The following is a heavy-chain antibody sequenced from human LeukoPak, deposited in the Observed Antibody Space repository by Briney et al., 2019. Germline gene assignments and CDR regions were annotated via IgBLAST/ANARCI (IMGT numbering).Heavy chain of an antibody. J-gene: IGHJ5*02. CDR1: GVTFSSSW. Sequence: GGSLRLSCAASGVTFSSSWMSWVRQAPGKGPEWVAHIRQDGSQKYYVDSVKGRFTISRDNAKNSMYLQMNSLRAEDTAVYYCAREARISIFGVVFDPWGQGTLDTVSS. V-gene: IGHV3-7*01. CDR3: AREARISIFGVVFDP. D-gene: IGHD3-3*01. CDR2: IRQDGSQK.